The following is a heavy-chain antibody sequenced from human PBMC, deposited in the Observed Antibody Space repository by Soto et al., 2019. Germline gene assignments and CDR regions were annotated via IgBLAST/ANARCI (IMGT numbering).Heavy chain of an antibody. Sequence: QVQLVQSGAEVKKPGASVKVSCKASGYTFTSYGISWVRQAPGQGLEWMGWISAYNGNTNYAQKLQGRVTMTTDTTTSTAYMELRCLRSDDTAVYYCARDQAGCTNGVCYSYPWNWFDPWGQGTLVTVSS. CDR1: GYTFTSYG. D-gene: IGHD2-8*01. V-gene: IGHV1-18*04. CDR3: ARDQAGCTNGVCYSYPWNWFDP. CDR2: ISAYNGNT. J-gene: IGHJ5*02.